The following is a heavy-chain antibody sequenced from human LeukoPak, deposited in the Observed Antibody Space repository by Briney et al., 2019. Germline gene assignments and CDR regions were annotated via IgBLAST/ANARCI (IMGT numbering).Heavy chain of an antibody. Sequence: GGSLRLSCAASEFSVGSNYMTWVRQAPGKGLEWVSLIYSGGSTYYADSVKGRFTISRDNSKNTLYLQMNSLRAEDTAVYYCARDLPDYYDSSGYPPFYWGQGTLVTVSS. V-gene: IGHV3-66*01. J-gene: IGHJ4*02. D-gene: IGHD3-22*01. CDR2: IYSGGST. CDR1: EFSVGSNY. CDR3: ARDLPDYYDSSGYPPFY.